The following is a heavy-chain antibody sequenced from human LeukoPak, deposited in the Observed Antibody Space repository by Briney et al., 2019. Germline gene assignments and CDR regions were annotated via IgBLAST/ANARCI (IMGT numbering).Heavy chain of an antibody. V-gene: IGHV3-30*04. CDR1: GFTFSNFA. Sequence: GRSLRLSCAASGFTFSNFAMHWVRQAPGKGLEWITVISYDGNNKYYADSVRGRFSISRDNSKNTLFLQMNSLRVEDTAVYYCARGSSKQQLLRAGALDIWGQGTMVTVSS. D-gene: IGHD6-13*01. J-gene: IGHJ3*02. CDR3: ARGSSKQQLLRAGALDI. CDR2: ISYDGNNK.